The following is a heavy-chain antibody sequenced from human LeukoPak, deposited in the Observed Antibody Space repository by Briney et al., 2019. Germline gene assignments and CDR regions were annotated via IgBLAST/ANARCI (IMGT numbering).Heavy chain of an antibody. CDR3: ARGAPQEYCSGGSCPYFDY. CDR2: MNPNSGNT. V-gene: IGHV1-8*01. CDR1: GYTFTSYD. J-gene: IGHJ4*02. Sequence: ASVKVSCKASGYTFTSYDFNWVRQATGQGLEWMGWMNPNSGNTGYAQKFQGRVTMTRNTSISTAYMEVSSLRSEDTAVYHCARGAPQEYCSGGSCPYFDYWGQGTLVTVSS. D-gene: IGHD2-15*01.